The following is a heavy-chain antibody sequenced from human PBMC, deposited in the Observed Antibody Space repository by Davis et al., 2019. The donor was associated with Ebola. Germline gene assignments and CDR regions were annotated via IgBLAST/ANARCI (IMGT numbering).Heavy chain of an antibody. Sequence: PSETLSLTCAVSGGSFSGYYWSWIRQLPGKGLEWIGEINHSGSTNYNPSLKSRATISIDTSQNQFSLKLSSVTAADTAVYYCARKTSSWSPWFDPWGQGTLVTGSS. CDR2: INHSGST. CDR3: ARKTSSWSPWFDP. CDR1: GGSFSGYY. J-gene: IGHJ5*02. D-gene: IGHD6-13*01. V-gene: IGHV4-34*01.